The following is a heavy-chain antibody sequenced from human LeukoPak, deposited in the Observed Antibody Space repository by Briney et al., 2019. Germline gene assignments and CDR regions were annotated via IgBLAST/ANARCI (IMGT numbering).Heavy chain of an antibody. V-gene: IGHV3-21*05. Sequence: GGSLRLACAASGFIFSSYSMNWVRQAPGKGLEWVSYISSSSFIYYADSVKGRFTVSRDNAKNSQYLQMNSLRVEDTALYYCARAQTYGDSRLLLDYWGQGTLVTVSS. CDR2: ISSSSFI. J-gene: IGHJ4*02. CDR3: ARAQTYGDSRLLLDY. CDR1: GFIFSSYS. D-gene: IGHD4-17*01.